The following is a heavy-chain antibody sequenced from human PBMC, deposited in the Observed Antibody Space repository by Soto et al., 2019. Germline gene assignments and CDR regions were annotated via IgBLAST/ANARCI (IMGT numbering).Heavy chain of an antibody. V-gene: IGHV3-7*04. CDR3: SRVRVDYPHVMDV. D-gene: IGHD4-17*01. CDR2: IKQDGSEK. CDR1: GFTFSYYW. Sequence: EVQLVESGGGLVQPGGSLRLSCAASGFTFSYYWMTWVRQAPGKGLEWVANIKQDGSEKYYVDSVKGRFTISRDNAKNSLYLQMNSLRAEDTAVYYCSRVRVDYPHVMDVWGQGTTVTASS. J-gene: IGHJ6*02.